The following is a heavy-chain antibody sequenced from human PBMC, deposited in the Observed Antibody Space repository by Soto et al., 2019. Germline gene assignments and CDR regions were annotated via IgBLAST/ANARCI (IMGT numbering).Heavy chain of an antibody. D-gene: IGHD6-19*01. V-gene: IGHV4-39*01. Sequence: SETLSLTCAVSGGSISSGGYSWGWIRQPPGKSLEWIGTIYYHGNTYSNPSLKSRVTISVDTSNNQLSLRLRSVTAADTAIYYCAKHDGFSSGWVFNFWGQGPLVTAPQ. CDR2: IYYHGNT. CDR1: GGSISSGGYS. J-gene: IGHJ4*02. CDR3: AKHDGFSSGWVFNF.